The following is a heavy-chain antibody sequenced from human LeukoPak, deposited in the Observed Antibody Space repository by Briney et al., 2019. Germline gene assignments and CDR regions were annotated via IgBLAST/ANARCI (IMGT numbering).Heavy chain of an antibody. V-gene: IGHV3-30*04. CDR2: MSYDGSNK. CDR1: GFTFSSYA. Sequence: GSLRLSCAASGFTFSSYAMHWVRQAPGKGLEWVAVMSYDGSNKYYADSVKGRFTISRDNSKNTLYLQMNSLIAEDTAVYYCARDPGVYGSGSYSHFDYWGQGTLVTVSS. J-gene: IGHJ4*02. D-gene: IGHD3-10*01. CDR3: ARDPGVYGSGSYSHFDY.